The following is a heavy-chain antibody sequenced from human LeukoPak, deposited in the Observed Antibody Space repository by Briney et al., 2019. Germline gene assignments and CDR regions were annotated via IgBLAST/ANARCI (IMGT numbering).Heavy chain of an antibody. CDR3: ARHYDYGDSTGNFDY. D-gene: IGHD4-17*01. CDR2: ISSSSSTI. Sequence: PGGSLRLSCEASGFTFSSYSMNWVRQAPGKGLEWVSYISSSSSTIYYADSVKGRFTISRDNAKNSLYLQMNSLRAEDTAVYYCARHYDYGDSTGNFDYWGQGTLVTVSS. CDR1: GFTFSSYS. J-gene: IGHJ4*02. V-gene: IGHV3-48*01.